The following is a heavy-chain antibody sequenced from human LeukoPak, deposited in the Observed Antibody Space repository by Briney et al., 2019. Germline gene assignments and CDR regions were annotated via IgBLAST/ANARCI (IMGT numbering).Heavy chain of an antibody. CDR1: RYTFTGYD. Sequence: ASVKVSCKASRYTFTGYDINWVRQATGQGLEWMGWMNPNSGNTGYAQKFQGRVTMTRNTSISTAYMELSSLRSEDTAVYYCARKNYGSNLWFDTWGQGTLVTVSS. D-gene: IGHD4/OR15-4a*01. CDR3: ARKNYGSNLWFDT. J-gene: IGHJ5*02. V-gene: IGHV1-8*01. CDR2: MNPNSGNT.